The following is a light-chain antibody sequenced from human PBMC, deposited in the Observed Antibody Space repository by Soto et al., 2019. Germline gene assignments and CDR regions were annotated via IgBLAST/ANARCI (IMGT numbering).Light chain of an antibody. CDR1: QSVGSY. CDR2: GAS. V-gene: IGKV3-20*01. Sequence: EIVLTHSLATLSFAPGERSTLSFRASQSVGSYLAWCQQKPGQAPRLLIYGASNRATGIPDRFCGSGSGTDFSLTISRLEPEDSAFYYCKQYGSSATCGGGNTVAIK. CDR3: KQYGSSAT. J-gene: IGKJ4*01.